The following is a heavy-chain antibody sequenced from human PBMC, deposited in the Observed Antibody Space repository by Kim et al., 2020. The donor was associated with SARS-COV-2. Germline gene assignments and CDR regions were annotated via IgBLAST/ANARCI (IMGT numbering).Heavy chain of an antibody. Sequence: GGSLRLSCAASGLTFSSYWMSWVRQAPGKGLECVAHINQDGSEKFYVDSVKGRFTISRDNAKNSLYLQMNSLRVEDTAVYYCARGDWGDSGGGYWGQGTLVTVS. J-gene: IGHJ4*02. CDR1: GLTFSSYW. CDR3: ARGDWGDSGGGY. V-gene: IGHV3-7*01. D-gene: IGHD2-21*02. CDR2: INQDGSEK.